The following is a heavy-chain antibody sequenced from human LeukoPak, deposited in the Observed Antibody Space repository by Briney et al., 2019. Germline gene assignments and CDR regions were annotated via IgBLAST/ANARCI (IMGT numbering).Heavy chain of an antibody. CDR2: IYHSGRT. V-gene: IGHV4-38-2*02. Sequence: SETLSLTCTVSGHSISSGYYWGWIRQPPGKGLEWIGTIYHSGRTYYNPSLKSRVTISVDTSKNQFSLKLSSVTAADTAVYYCARERFYFDSSGDPAPDAFDIWGQGTMVSVSS. D-gene: IGHD3-22*01. J-gene: IGHJ3*02. CDR3: ARERFYFDSSGDPAPDAFDI. CDR1: GHSISSGYY.